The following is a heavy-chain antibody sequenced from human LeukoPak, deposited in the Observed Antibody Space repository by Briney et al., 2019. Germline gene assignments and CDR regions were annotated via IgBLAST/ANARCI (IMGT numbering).Heavy chain of an antibody. CDR3: AREDLMSEDIGFDP. J-gene: IGHJ5*02. D-gene: IGHD5-12*01. CDR2: INPNSGGT. Sequence: ASVKVSCKASGYTFTGYYMHWVRQAPGQGLEWMGWINPNSGGTNYAQKFQGRVTITRDTSASTAYMELSSLRSDDTAVYYCAREDLMSEDIGFDPWGQGTLVIVSS. V-gene: IGHV1-2*02. CDR1: GYTFTGYY.